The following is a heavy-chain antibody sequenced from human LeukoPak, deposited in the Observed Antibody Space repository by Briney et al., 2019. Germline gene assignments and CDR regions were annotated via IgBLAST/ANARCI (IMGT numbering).Heavy chain of an antibody. CDR1: GGSISSSSYY. CDR3: ARYREVGATVDY. J-gene: IGHJ4*02. V-gene: IGHV4-39*01. CDR2: IYYSGST. D-gene: IGHD1-26*01. Sequence: SETLSLTCTVSGGSISSSSYYWGWIRQPPGKGLEWIGSIYYSGSTYYNPSLKSRVTISVDTSKNQFSLKLSSVTAADTAVYYCARYREVGATVDYWGQGTLVTVSS.